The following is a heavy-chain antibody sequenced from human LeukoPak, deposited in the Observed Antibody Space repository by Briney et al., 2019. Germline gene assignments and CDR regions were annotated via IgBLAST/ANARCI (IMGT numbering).Heavy chain of an antibody. J-gene: IGHJ5*02. CDR2: ISGSGGST. D-gene: IGHD3-10*01. CDR1: GFTFSNYA. V-gene: IGHV3-23*01. Sequence: GGSLRLSCAAPGFTFSNYAMSWVRQAPGKGLEWVSAISGSGGSTYYADSVKGRFTISRDNSKNTLYLQMNSLRAEDTAVYYCAKVGSRMVRGVINWFDPWGQGTLVTVSS. CDR3: AKVGSRMVRGVINWFDP.